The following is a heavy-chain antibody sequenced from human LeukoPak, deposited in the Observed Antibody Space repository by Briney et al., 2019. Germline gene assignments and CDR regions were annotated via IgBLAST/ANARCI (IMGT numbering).Heavy chain of an antibody. CDR2: INPNSGGT. D-gene: IGHD2-2*01. J-gene: IGHJ4*02. V-gene: IGHV1-2*02. Sequence: GASVKVSCKASGYTFTGYYMHWVRQAPGQGLEWMGWINPNSGGTNYAQKFQGRVTMTGDTSISTAYMELSRLRSDDTAVYYCARESLDQLLPNDYWGQGTLVTVSS. CDR1: GYTFTGYY. CDR3: ARESLDQLLPNDY.